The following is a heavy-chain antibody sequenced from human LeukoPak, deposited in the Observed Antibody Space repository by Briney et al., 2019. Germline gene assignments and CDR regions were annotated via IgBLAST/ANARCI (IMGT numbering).Heavy chain of an antibody. CDR2: INHSGST. V-gene: IGHV4-34*01. CDR3: ARGISSSWYV. D-gene: IGHD6-13*01. Sequence: PSETLSLTCAVYGGSFSGCYWSWIRQPPGKGLEWIGEINHSGSTNYNPSLKSRVTISVDTSKNQFSLKLSSVTAADTAVYYCARGISSSWYVWGQGTLVAVSS. J-gene: IGHJ4*02. CDR1: GGSFSGCY.